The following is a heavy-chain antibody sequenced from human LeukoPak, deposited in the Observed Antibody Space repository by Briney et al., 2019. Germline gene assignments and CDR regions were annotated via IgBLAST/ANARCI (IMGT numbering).Heavy chain of an antibody. V-gene: IGHV3-30*04. CDR2: ISYDGSDK. Sequence: PGGSLRLSCAASGFTFSSYAMHWVRQAPGKGLEWVAVISYDGSDKYYADFVKGRFTISRDNSKNTLYLQMNSLRAEDTAVYYCARDQGGYTYGYLFDSWGQGTQVTVSS. CDR1: GFTFSSYA. CDR3: ARDQGGYTYGYLFDS. D-gene: IGHD5-18*01. J-gene: IGHJ4*02.